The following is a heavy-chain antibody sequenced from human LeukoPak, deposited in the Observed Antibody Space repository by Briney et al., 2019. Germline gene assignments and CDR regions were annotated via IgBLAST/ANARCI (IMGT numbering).Heavy chain of an antibody. Sequence: SETLSLTCTVSSGSISSYYWCWIRQPPGNGLEWIGYIYYSGSTNYNPSLKSRVTISVDTSKNQFSLKLSSVTAADTAVYYCARSSSGAGRKYFQHWGQGTLVTVSS. D-gene: IGHD6-25*01. CDR2: IYYSGST. CDR1: SGSISSYY. CDR3: ARSSSGAGRKYFQH. J-gene: IGHJ1*01. V-gene: IGHV4-59*01.